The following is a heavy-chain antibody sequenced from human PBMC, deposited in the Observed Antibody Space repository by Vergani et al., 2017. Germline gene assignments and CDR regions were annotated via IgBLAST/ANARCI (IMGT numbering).Heavy chain of an antibody. D-gene: IGHD6-19*01. J-gene: IGHJ5*02. CDR3: ARRGSGWGLLFDP. CDR2: IYYSGST. V-gene: IGHV4-59*01. CDR1: GGSISSYY. Sequence: QVQLQESGPGLVKPSETLSLTCTVSGGSISSYYWSWIRQPPGKGLEWIGYIYYSGSTNFNPSLKSRVTISVDTSKNQFSLKLSSVTAADTAVYYWARRGSGWGLLFDPWGQGTLVTVSS.